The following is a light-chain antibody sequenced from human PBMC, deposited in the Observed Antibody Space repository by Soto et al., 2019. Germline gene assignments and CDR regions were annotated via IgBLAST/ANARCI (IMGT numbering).Light chain of an antibody. J-gene: IGLJ2*01. CDR1: SSDVGGYNY. Sequence: QSALTQPASVSGSPGQSITISCTGTSSDVGGYNYVSWYQQHPGKAPKLMIYDVSNRPSGVSNRFSGSKSGNTVSLTISGLQAEDEADYYFSAYTSSSTRGVVFGGGTKLTVL. CDR3: SAYTSSSTRGVV. CDR2: DVS. V-gene: IGLV2-14*01.